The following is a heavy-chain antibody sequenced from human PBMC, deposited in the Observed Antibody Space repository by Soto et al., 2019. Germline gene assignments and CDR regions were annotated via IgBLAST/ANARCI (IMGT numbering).Heavy chain of an antibody. CDR2: ISSKPNRTSFYI. V-gene: IGHV3-21*01. CDR1: GWSLASYS. D-gene: IGHD4-4*01. J-gene: IGHJ4*02. CDR3: ARVRLEYSNKPYFFDN. Sequence: PXGWRRSGSAASGWSLASYSVDWLRQAAGKGLEWVSSISSKPNRTSFYIHYAESVKGRFTISRDNAKDSLYLQIKTLRAEDTGVYYCARVRLEYSNKPYFFDNWGRGTQVTVYS.